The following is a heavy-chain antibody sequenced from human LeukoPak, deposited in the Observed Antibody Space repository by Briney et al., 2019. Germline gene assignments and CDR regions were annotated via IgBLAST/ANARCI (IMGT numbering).Heavy chain of an antibody. CDR2: IYYSGNT. Sequence: SETLSLTCAVSGGSISSSNYYWGWIRQPPGQGLEWIGSIYYSGNTYHNPSLKSRVTISVDTSKNQFSLKLSSVTATDTAVYYCARRRAGRDWFDPWGQGTLVTVSS. V-gene: IGHV4-39*01. CDR1: GGSISSSNYY. CDR3: ARRRAGRDWFDP. J-gene: IGHJ5*02. D-gene: IGHD6-19*01.